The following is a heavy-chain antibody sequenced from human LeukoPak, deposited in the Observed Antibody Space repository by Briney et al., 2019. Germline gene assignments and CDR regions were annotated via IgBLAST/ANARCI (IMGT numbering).Heavy chain of an antibody. J-gene: IGHJ3*02. CDR3: ARFPEELPHDAFDT. CDR2: ISSSGSTI. CDR1: GFTFSDYY. Sequence: GGSLRLSCAASGFTFSDYYMSWIRQAPGKGLEWVSYISSSGSTIYYADSVKGRFTISRDNAKNSLYLQMNSLRAEDTAVYYCARFPEELPHDAFDTWGQGTMVTVSS. V-gene: IGHV3-11*01. D-gene: IGHD1-26*01.